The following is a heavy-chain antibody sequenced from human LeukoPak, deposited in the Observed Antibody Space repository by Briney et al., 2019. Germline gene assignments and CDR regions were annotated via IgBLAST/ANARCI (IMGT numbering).Heavy chain of an antibody. CDR3: ARDGLFDSSSSV. J-gene: IGHJ4*02. CDR2: INNYNGNT. Sequence: ASVKVSCKASGYIFTSYGISWVRQGPGQGLEWMGWINNYNGNTKYAQKLQGRVTMTTDTSTTTAYMELRSLRSDDTAVYYCARDGLFDSSSSVWGQGTLVTVSS. CDR1: GYIFTSYG. D-gene: IGHD6-13*01. V-gene: IGHV1-18*01.